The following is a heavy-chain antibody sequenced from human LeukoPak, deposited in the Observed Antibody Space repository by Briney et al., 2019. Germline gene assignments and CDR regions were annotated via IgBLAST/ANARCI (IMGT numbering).Heavy chain of an antibody. V-gene: IGHV3-11*01. CDR1: GFTFSDYC. Sequence: GRSLRLSCAASGFTFSDYCMSWIRQAPGKGLEWVSYISRSGGTVYYADSVKGRFTISRDNAKNSLYLQMNSLRAEDTAVYYCAGYTVLVSGTFDYWGQGTLVTVSS. J-gene: IGHJ4*02. CDR3: AGYTVLVSGTFDY. CDR2: ISRSGGTV. D-gene: IGHD5-18*01.